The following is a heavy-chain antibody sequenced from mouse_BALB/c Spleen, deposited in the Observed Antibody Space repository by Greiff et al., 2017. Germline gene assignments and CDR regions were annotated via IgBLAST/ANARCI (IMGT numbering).Heavy chain of an antibody. V-gene: IGHV1S137*01. CDR3: AMSYYGNYGFDY. CDR2: ISTYYGDA. D-gene: IGHD2-10*01. CDR1: GYTFTDYA. Sequence: QVQLQQSGAELVRPGVSVKISCKGSGYTFTDYAMHWVKQSHAKSLEWIGVISTYYGDASYNQKFKGKATMTVDKSSSTAYMELARLTSEDSAIYYCAMSYYGNYGFDYWGQGTTLTVSS. J-gene: IGHJ2*01.